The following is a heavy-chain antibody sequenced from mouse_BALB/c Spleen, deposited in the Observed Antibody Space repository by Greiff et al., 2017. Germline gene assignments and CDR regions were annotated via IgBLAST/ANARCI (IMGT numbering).Heavy chain of an antibody. V-gene: IGHV5-12-2*01. Sequence: EVQRVESGGGLVQPGGSLKLSCAASGFTFSSYTMSWVRQTPEKRLEWVAYISNGGGSTYYPDTVKGRFTISRDNAKNTLYLQMSSLKSGDTAMYYCANNWDDLAGFAYWGQGTLVTVSA. CDR1: GFTFSSYT. J-gene: IGHJ3*01. D-gene: IGHD4-1*02. CDR2: ISNGGGST. CDR3: ANNWDDLAGFAY.